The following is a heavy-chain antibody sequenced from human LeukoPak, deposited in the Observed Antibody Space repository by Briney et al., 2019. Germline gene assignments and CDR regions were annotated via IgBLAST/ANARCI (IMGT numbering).Heavy chain of an antibody. Sequence: GGSLRLYCAASGFTFSNYYMSWFRQAPGKGLEWVSYISISGSTMYYADSVKGRFTISRDNARNLLFLQRNSLRADDTAVYYCARVGNVLAWGQGTLVTVSS. CDR2: ISISGSTM. CDR3: ARVGNVLA. D-gene: IGHD1-1*01. J-gene: IGHJ5*02. V-gene: IGHV3-11*01. CDR1: GFTFSNYY.